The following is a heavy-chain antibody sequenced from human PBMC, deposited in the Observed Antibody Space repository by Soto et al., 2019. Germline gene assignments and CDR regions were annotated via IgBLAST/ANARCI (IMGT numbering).Heavy chain of an antibody. V-gene: IGHV3-66*01. CDR2: IYSGGST. J-gene: IGHJ6*02. D-gene: IGHD1-1*01. CDR3: AKDRIPTSMDA. CDR1: EFTVSSNY. Sequence: HPGGYLRLSFASSEFTVSSNYMSLVRQAPGKGLEWVSVIYSGGSTYYADSMKGRFTISRDNSKNTLYLQMNSLRAEHTAVYYWAKDRIPTSMDAGCQGTTVTVS.